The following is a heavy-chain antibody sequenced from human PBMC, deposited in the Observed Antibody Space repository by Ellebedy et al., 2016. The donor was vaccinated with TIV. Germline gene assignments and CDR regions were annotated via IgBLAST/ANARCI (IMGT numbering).Heavy chain of an antibody. D-gene: IGHD1-26*01. CDR1: GFTFDDYA. CDR3: ARVKVGATKSPGSH. CDR2: ISWNSGSI. Sequence: SLKISXAASGFTFDDYAMHWVRQAPGKGLEWVSGISWNSGSIGYADSVKGRFTISRDNSKNTLYLQMNSLRAEDTAVYYCARVKVGATKSPGSHWGQGTLVTVSS. J-gene: IGHJ4*02. V-gene: IGHV3-9*01.